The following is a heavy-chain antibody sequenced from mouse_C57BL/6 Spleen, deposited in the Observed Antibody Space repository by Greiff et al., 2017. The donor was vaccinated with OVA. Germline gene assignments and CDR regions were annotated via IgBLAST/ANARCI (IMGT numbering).Heavy chain of an antibody. J-gene: IGHJ1*03. V-gene: IGHV5-4*01. CDR2: ISDGGSYT. CDR3: AREGDGDWYFDV. CDR1: GFTFSSYA. Sequence: EVKLEESGGGLVKPGGSLKLSCAASGFTFSSYAMSWVRQTPEKRLEWVATISDGGSYTYYPDNVKGRFTISRDNAKNNLYLQMSHLKSEDTAMYYCAREGDGDWYFDVWGTGTTVTVSS.